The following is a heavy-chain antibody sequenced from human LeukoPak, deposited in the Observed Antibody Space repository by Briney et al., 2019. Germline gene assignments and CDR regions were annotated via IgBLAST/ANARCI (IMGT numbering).Heavy chain of an antibody. CDR1: GFTFSSFG. CDR2: IWSGGNNK. J-gene: IGHJ3*02. V-gene: IGHV3-33*08. Sequence: GGSLRLSCAASGFTFSSFGMHWVRQAPGKGLEWVAVIWSGGNNKYYADFVKGRFTFSRDNSKNTLSLQMNSLRPEDTAVYYCARPREGGDAFDIWGQGTMVTVSS. CDR3: ARPREGGDAFDI. D-gene: IGHD1-26*01.